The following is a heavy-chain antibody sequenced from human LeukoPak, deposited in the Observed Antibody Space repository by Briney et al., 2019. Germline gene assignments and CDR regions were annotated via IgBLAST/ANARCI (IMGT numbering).Heavy chain of an antibody. D-gene: IGHD5-12*01. CDR2: FFFPGNT. V-gene: IGHV4-39*07. CDR1: GGSISSTNYY. J-gene: IGHJ6*03. Sequence: PSETLSLTCTVSGGSISSTNYYWGWIRQPPGKGLEWVGSFFFPGNTFYNPSLKSRVTISVDTSKNQFSLKLSSVTAADTAVYYCARTTEGYAGGPGYSYYYYMDVWGKGTTVTISS. CDR3: ARTTEGYAGGPGYSYYYYMDV.